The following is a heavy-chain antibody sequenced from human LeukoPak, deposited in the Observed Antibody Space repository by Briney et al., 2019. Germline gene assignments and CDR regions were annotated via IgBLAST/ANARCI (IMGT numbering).Heavy chain of an antibody. CDR1: GGPISADH. Sequence: SETLSLTCTVSGGPISADHWNWIRQPPGKGLEWIGYVYYSGNTNYNPSLKSRVTISIDTSKNQFSLKLRSVTAADTAVYYCARRNDFGIWGQGTMVTVSS. J-gene: IGHJ3*02. CDR2: VYYSGNT. CDR3: ARRNDFGI. V-gene: IGHV4-59*08.